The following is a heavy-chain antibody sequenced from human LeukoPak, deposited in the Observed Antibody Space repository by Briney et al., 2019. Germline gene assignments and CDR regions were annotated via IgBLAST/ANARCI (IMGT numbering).Heavy chain of an antibody. CDR1: GGSISSGSYY. Sequence: SETLSLTCTVSGGSISSGSYYWSWIRQPAGKGLEWIGRIYTSGSTNYNPSLKSRVTISVDTSKNQFSLKLSSVTAADTAVYYCARGLNSGYDYGFDYWGQGTLVTVSS. J-gene: IGHJ4*02. D-gene: IGHD5-12*01. CDR3: ARGLNSGYDYGFDY. CDR2: IYTSGST. V-gene: IGHV4-61*02.